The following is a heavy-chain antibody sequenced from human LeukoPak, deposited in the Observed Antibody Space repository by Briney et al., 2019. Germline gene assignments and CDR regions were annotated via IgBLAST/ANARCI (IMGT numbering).Heavy chain of an antibody. CDR1: GFTFDDYA. V-gene: IGHV3-9*01. Sequence: GGSLRLSCAASGFTFDDYAMHWVRQVPGKGLEWVSGISWNSGSIGYADSVKGRFTISRDNAKKSLYLQMNTLRAEDTALYYCAKSRYSGFSYGMDVWGQGTTVTVSS. J-gene: IGHJ6*02. CDR2: ISWNSGSI. D-gene: IGHD5-12*01. CDR3: AKSRYSGFSYGMDV.